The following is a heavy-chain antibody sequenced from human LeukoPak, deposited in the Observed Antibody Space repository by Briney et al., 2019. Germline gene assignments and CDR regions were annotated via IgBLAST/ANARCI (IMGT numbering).Heavy chain of an antibody. J-gene: IGHJ4*02. D-gene: IGHD3-9*01. CDR3: ARHLRREALTPSHFDY. V-gene: IGHV4-39*01. Sequence: PSETLSLTCAVSGGPISTSSYYWDWIRQSPGKGLEWIGSIFYSGTTYYNPSFTSRLTMSVDTSKNQFSLKLNSVTAADTAVYYCARHLRREALTPSHFDYWGQGTLVTVSS. CDR2: IFYSGTT. CDR1: GGPISTSSYY.